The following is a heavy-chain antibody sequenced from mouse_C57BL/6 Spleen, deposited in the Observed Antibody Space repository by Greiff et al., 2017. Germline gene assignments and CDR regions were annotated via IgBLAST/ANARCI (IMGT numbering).Heavy chain of an antibody. D-gene: IGHD2-1*01. Sequence: VQLKESGPGLVKPSQSLSLTCSVTGYSITSGYYWNWIRQFPGNKLEWMGYISYDGSTNYNPSLKNLISITRDTSKNQFFLKLNSVTTEDTATYDCARDYYGNYAGFDYWGQGTTLTVSS. J-gene: IGHJ2*01. V-gene: IGHV3-6*01. CDR1: GYSITSGYY. CDR2: ISYDGST. CDR3: ARDYYGNYAGFDY.